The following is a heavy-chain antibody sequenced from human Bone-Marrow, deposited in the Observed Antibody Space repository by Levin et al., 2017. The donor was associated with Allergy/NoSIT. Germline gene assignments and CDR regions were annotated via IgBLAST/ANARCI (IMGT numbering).Heavy chain of an antibody. D-gene: IGHD1-26*01. Sequence: GGSLRLSCVTSGFIFDDYYMTWIRQAPGKGLEWVSYISSSGSYINSADSVKGRFTISRDNANNSVSLQMSSLRVEDTAVYYCARGVVVGADFDFWGQGTLVTVSS. J-gene: IGHJ4*02. CDR2: ISSSGSYI. CDR1: GFIFDDYY. V-gene: IGHV3-11*05. CDR3: ARGVVVGADFDF.